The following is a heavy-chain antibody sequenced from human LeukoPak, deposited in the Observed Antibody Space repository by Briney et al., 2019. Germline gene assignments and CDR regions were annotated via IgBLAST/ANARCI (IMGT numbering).Heavy chain of an antibody. CDR1: GFTFSTYG. CDR3: AKERGLAFFDY. Sequence: GGSLRLSCAASGFTFSTYGMHWVRQAPGKGLEWVAVIWYDGSKKYYADSVKGRFTISRGNAKNTLYSQMNSLRAEDTAVYYCAKERGLAFFDYWGQGSLVTVSS. D-gene: IGHD3-10*01. J-gene: IGHJ4*02. V-gene: IGHV3-33*03. CDR2: IWYDGSKK.